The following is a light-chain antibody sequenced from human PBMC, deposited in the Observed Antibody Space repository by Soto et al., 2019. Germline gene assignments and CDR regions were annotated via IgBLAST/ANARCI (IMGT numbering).Light chain of an antibody. CDR3: QSYDSSLSGWV. J-gene: IGLJ3*02. CDR2: GNS. Sequence: QAVVTQPPSVSGAPGQRVTISCTGSSSNIGAGYDVHWYQQLPGTAPKLLIYGNSNRPSGVPDRFSGSKSDTSASLAITGLQAEDEADYYCQSYDSSLSGWVFGGGTQLTVL. V-gene: IGLV1-40*01. CDR1: SSNIGAGYD.